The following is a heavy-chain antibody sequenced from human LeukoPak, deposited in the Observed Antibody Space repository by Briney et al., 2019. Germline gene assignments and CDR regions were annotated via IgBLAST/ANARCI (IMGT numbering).Heavy chain of an antibody. CDR1: GGSISSYY. CDR2: IYYSGST. CDR3: ASLDTTVTLFDY. V-gene: IGHV4-59*08. Sequence: SETLSLTCTVSGGSISSYYWSWIRQPPGKGLKWIGYIYYSGSTNYNPSLKSRVTISVDTSKNQFSLKLSSVTAADTAVYYCASLDTTVTLFDYWGQGTLVTVSS. J-gene: IGHJ4*02. D-gene: IGHD4-17*01.